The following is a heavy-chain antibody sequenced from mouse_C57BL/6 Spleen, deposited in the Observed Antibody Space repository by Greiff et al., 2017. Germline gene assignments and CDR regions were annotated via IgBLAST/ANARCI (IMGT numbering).Heavy chain of an antibody. D-gene: IGHD1-1*01. J-gene: IGHJ4*01. CDR2: IDPSDSET. CDR3: ARRGGGSRPYYYAMDY. Sequence: VQLQQPGAELVRPGSSVKLSCKASGYTFTSYWMHWVKQRPIQGLEWIGNIDPSDSETHYNQKFKDKATLTVDKSSSTAYMQLSSLTSEDSAVYYCARRGGGSRPYYYAMDYWGQGTSVTVSS. V-gene: IGHV1-52*01. CDR1: GYTFTSYW.